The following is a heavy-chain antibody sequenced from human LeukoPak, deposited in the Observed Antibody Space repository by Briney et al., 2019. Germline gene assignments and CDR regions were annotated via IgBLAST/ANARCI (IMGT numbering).Heavy chain of an antibody. D-gene: IGHD3-3*01. V-gene: IGHV3-21*01. Sequence: GGSLRLSCAASGFTLSIYSMNWVRQAPGKGLEWVSTIGSSSSNIYYADSVKGRFTISRDNAKKSLYLQMNSLRVEDTAVYYCARGADFWSGYSRGYYMDVWGKGTTVTVSS. J-gene: IGHJ6*03. CDR3: ARGADFWSGYSRGYYMDV. CDR2: IGSSSSNI. CDR1: GFTLSIYS.